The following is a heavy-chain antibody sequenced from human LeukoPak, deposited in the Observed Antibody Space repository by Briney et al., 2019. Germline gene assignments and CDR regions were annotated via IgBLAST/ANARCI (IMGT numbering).Heavy chain of an antibody. J-gene: IGHJ5*02. CDR2: ISGSGGST. V-gene: IGHV3-23*01. Sequence: AGGSLRLSCAASGFTFSSYAMSWVRQAPGKGLEWVSAISGSGGSTYYADSVEGRFTISRDNSKNTLYLQMNSLRAEDTAVYYCAKGPEGSIAAENWFDPWGQGTLVTVSS. CDR3: AKGPEGSIAAENWFDP. D-gene: IGHD6-13*01. CDR1: GFTFSSYA.